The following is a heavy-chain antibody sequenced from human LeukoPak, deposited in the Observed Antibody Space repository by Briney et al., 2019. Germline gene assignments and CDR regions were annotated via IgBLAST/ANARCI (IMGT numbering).Heavy chain of an antibody. CDR3: ATDFNKGFDP. Sequence: GGSLRLSCAASGFAFSNYNMNWARQAPGKGREWVSYISSSSGIIYYADSVKGRFTISRDNAKNSLYLQMDNLRVEDTAVYYCATDFNKGFDPWGQGTLVTVSS. CDR1: GFAFSNYN. D-gene: IGHD1/OR15-1a*01. CDR2: ISSSSGII. V-gene: IGHV3-48*04. J-gene: IGHJ5*02.